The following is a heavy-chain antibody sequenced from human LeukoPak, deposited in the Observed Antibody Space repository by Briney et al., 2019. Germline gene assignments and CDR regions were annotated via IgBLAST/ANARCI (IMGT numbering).Heavy chain of an antibody. V-gene: IGHV5-51*01. J-gene: IGHJ4*02. D-gene: IGHD1/OR15-1a*01. CDR2: IFPGDSDT. CDR1: GYSFTTYW. Sequence: GESLKISCKGSGYSFTTYWIGWVRQMPGKGLEWMGIIFPGDSDTIYSPSFQGQVTISADKSINTAYLQWSSLKASDTAIYYCATSESQTKFDYWGQGTLVTAFS. CDR3: ATSESQTKFDY.